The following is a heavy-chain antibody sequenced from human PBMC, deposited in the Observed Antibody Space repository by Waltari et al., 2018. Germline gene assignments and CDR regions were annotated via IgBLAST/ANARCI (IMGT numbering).Heavy chain of an antibody. Sequence: EVQLVESGGGLVQPGRSLRVSCAASGFTFDQYAMHWVRQAPGKGLEWVSGITWNSGSIGYADSGKGRFTISRDNAKNSLYLQMNSLRTEDTALYYCVKDLNWNYASPGDHWGQGTLVTVSS. CDR3: VKDLNWNYASPGDH. V-gene: IGHV3-9*01. D-gene: IGHD1-7*01. CDR2: ITWNSGSI. J-gene: IGHJ4*02. CDR1: GFTFDQYA.